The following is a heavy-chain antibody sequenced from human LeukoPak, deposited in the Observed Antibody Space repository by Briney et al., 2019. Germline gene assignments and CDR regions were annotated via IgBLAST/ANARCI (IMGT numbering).Heavy chain of an antibody. J-gene: IGHJ6*03. CDR3: ARVDVDTAMSPDYYYMDV. D-gene: IGHD5-18*01. Sequence: PSETLSLTCTVSGGSISSYYWSWTRQPPGKGLEWIGYIYYSGSTNYNPSLKSRVTISVDTSKNQFSLKLSSVTAADTAVYYCARVDVDTAMSPDYYYMDVWGKGTTVTVSS. V-gene: IGHV4-59*01. CDR1: GGSISSYY. CDR2: IYYSGST.